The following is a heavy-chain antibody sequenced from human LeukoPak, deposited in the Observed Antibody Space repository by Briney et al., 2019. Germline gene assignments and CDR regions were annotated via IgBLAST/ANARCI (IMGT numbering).Heavy chain of an antibody. CDR1: GVSISSGGYY. V-gene: IGHV4-31*03. CDR3: ARGGYCSGGSCYQIADY. Sequence: SQTLSLTCTVSGVSISSGGYYWSWIRQHPGKGLEWIGYIYYSGSTYYNPSLKSRVTISVDTSKNQFSLKLSSVTAADTAVYYCARGGYCSGGSCYQIADYWGQGTLVTVSS. D-gene: IGHD2-15*01. J-gene: IGHJ4*02. CDR2: IYYSGST.